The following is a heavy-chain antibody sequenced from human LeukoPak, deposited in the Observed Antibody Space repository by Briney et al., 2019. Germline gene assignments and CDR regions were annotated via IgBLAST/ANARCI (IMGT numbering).Heavy chain of an antibody. Sequence: SETLSLTCTVSGGSISSYYWGWIRQPPGKGLEWIGSIYYSGSTYYNPSLKSRVTISVDTSKNQLSLKLSSVTAADTAVYYCARFSSGWYYFDYWGQGTLVTVSS. V-gene: IGHV4-39*01. CDR1: GGSISSYY. D-gene: IGHD6-19*01. CDR2: IYYSGST. J-gene: IGHJ4*02. CDR3: ARFSSGWYYFDY.